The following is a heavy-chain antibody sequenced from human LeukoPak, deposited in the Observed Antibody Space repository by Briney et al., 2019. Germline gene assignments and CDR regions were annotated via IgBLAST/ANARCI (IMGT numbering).Heavy chain of an antibody. J-gene: IGHJ5*02. V-gene: IGHV1-2*02. CDR2: INPNSGGT. Sequence: LEASVKVSCKASGYTFTGYYMHWVRQAPGQGLEWMGWINPNSGGTNYAQKFQGRVTMTRDTSISTAYMELSRLRSDDTAVYYCARPLSLGYCSSTSCYRGGLNWFDPWGQGTLVTVSS. D-gene: IGHD2-2*02. CDR3: ARPLSLGYCSSTSCYRGGLNWFDP. CDR1: GYTFTGYY.